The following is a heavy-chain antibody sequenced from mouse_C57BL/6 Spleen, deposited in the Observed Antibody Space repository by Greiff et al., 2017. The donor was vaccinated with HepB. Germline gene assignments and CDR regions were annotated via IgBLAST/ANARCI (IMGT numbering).Heavy chain of an antibody. CDR3: AIAITTVFDD. CDR1: GYTFTSYT. V-gene: IGHV1-4*01. CDR2: INPSSGYT. D-gene: IGHD1-1*01. J-gene: IGHJ2*01. Sequence: VKLMESGAELARPGASVKMSCKASGYTFTSYTMHWVKQRPGQGLEWIGDINPSSGYTKYNQKFKDKATLTADKSSSTAYMQLSSLTSEDSAVYYCAIAITTVFDDWGKGTTLTVSS.